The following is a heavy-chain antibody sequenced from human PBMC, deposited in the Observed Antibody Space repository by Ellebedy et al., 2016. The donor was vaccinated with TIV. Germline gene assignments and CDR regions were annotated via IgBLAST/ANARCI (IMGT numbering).Heavy chain of an antibody. Sequence: MPSETLSLTCAVYGGSLSGYYWGWIRQAPGKGLEWIGDINHSGSANYNPSLKSRVTISVDTSKNHFSLKLSSVTAADMAVYYCARGLQLDDVVVVAGYDYWGQGTLVTVSS. D-gene: IGHD2-15*01. V-gene: IGHV4-34*01. CDR1: GGSLSGYY. CDR2: INHSGSA. J-gene: IGHJ4*02. CDR3: ARGLQLDDVVVVAGYDY.